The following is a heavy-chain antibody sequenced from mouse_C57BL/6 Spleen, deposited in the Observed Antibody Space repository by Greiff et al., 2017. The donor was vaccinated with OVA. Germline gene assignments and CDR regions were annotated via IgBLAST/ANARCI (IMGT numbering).Heavy chain of an antibody. V-gene: IGHV1-66*01. CDR2: IYPGSGNT. Sequence: QVQLKESGPELVKPGASVKISCKASGYSFTSYYIHWVKQRPGQGLEWIGWIYPGSGNTKYNEKFKGKATLTADTSSSTAYMQLSSLTSEDSAVYDCARGGELPYYFDYWGQGTTLTVSS. CDR3: ARGGELPYYFDY. D-gene: IGHD5-5*01. CDR1: GYSFTSYY. J-gene: IGHJ2*01.